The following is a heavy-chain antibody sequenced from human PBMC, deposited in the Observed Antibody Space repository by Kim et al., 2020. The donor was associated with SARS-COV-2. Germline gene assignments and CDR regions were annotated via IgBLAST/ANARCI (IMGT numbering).Heavy chain of an antibody. J-gene: IGHJ4*02. CDR3: ARDSFSYYYGSGSYPFDY. Sequence: GGSLRLSCAASGFTFSSYSMNWVRQAPGKGLEWVSSISSSSSYIYYADSVKGRFTISRDNAKNSLYLQMNSLRAEDTAVYYCARDSFSYYYGSGSYPFDYWGQGTLVTVSS. CDR2: ISSSSSYI. V-gene: IGHV3-21*01. CDR1: GFTFSSYS. D-gene: IGHD3-10*01.